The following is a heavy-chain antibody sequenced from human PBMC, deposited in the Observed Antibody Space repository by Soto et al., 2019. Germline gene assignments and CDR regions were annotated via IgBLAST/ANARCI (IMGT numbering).Heavy chain of an antibody. D-gene: IGHD6-19*01. J-gene: IGHJ4*02. CDR2: SNAGNGNT. V-gene: IGHV1-3*02. Sequence: ASVKVSCKASGYTFTSYAMHWVRQAPGQRLEWMGWSNAGNGNTKYSQEFQGRVTITRDTSASTAYMELSSLRSDDTAVYYCATSRTSIAVAGEAEYYFDYWGQGTLVTVSS. CDR1: GYTFTSYA. CDR3: ATSRTSIAVAGEAEYYFDY.